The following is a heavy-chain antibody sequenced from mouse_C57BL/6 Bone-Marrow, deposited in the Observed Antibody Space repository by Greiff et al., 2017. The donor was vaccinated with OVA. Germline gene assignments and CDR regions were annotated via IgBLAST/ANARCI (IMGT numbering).Heavy chain of an antibody. J-gene: IGHJ4*01. Sequence: QVQLQQSGPGLVQPSQSLYITCKVSGFSLTSYGVHWVRQSPGKGLEWMGVIWSGGSTDYNAAFISKPSINKKNSKNQVFFKMNILQVDDTAIYYCAKNGGLLLLHAMDYWGQGTSVTVSS. CDR3: AKNGGLLLLHAMDY. CDR2: IWSGGST. D-gene: IGHD2-3*01. V-gene: IGHV2-2*01. CDR1: GFSLTSYG.